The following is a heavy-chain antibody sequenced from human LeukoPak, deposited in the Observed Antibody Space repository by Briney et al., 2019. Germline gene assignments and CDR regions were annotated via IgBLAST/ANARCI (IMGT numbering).Heavy chain of an antibody. J-gene: IGHJ4*02. Sequence: SETLSLTCTVSGYSISSGYYWGWIRQPPGKGLEWIGSIYHSGSTYYNPSLKSRVTISVDTSKNQFSLKLSSVTAADTAVYYCARLGYSSSSGLWGQGTLVTVSS. CDR2: IYHSGST. V-gene: IGHV4-38-2*02. D-gene: IGHD6-6*01. CDR3: ARLGYSSSSGL. CDR1: GYSISSGYY.